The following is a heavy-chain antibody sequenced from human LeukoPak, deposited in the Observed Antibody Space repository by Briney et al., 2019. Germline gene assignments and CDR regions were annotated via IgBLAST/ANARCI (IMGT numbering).Heavy chain of an antibody. CDR2: IDSSGRKT. D-gene: IGHD3-22*01. Sequence: GGALRLSCVGSGFTFSSYSMNWVRQAPGKGLEWVSSIDSSGRKTFYSDAVKGRVIISRDNSKKSVYLQMNSLSAEDTALYYCARWGGYFDRSGYYYMDVWGRGTTVTI. CDR1: GFTFSSYS. J-gene: IGHJ6*03. V-gene: IGHV3-21*01. CDR3: ARWGGYFDRSGYYYMDV.